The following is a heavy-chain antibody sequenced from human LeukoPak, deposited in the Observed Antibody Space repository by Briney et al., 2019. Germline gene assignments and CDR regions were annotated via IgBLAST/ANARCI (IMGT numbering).Heavy chain of an antibody. CDR1: GFTFSSYS. J-gene: IGHJ3*02. CDR2: ISSSSSTI. CDR3: ARVNWNSGAFDI. Sequence: GGPLRLSCAASGFTFSSYSMNWVRQAPGKGLEWVSYISSSSSTIYYADSVKGRFTISRDNAKNSLYLQMNSLRAEDTAVYYCARVNWNSGAFDIWGQGTMVTVSS. V-gene: IGHV3-48*01. D-gene: IGHD1-7*01.